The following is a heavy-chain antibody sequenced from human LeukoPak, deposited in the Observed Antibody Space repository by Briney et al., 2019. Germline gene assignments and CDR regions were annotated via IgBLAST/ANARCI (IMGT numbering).Heavy chain of an antibody. CDR2: ISGSGGST. D-gene: IGHD3-9*01. CDR3: AKDPDYDILTGYHRGFDP. V-gene: IGHV3-23*01. CDR1: GFTFSSYA. J-gene: IGHJ5*02. Sequence: GGSLRLSCAASGFTFSSYAMSWVRQAPGKGLEWVSAISGSGGSTYYADSVKGRFTISRDNSKNTLYLQMNSLRAEDTAVYYCAKDPDYDILTGYHRGFDPWGQGILVTVSS.